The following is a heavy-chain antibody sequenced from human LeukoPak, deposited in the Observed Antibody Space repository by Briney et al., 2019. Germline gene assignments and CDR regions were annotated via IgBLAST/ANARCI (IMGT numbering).Heavy chain of an antibody. CDR1: GFTFSSYA. CDR3: ARDRVLGSGSSDS. Sequence: GGSLRLSCEASGFTFSSYAMSWVRQAPGKGLVWVARVRGDGEDLNYADSVRGRFTISRDNAKNKVYLQMNSLQVDDTAVYFCARDRVLGSGSSDSWGQGTLVTVST. J-gene: IGHJ5*01. D-gene: IGHD3-10*01. V-gene: IGHV3-23*01. CDR2: VRGDGEDL.